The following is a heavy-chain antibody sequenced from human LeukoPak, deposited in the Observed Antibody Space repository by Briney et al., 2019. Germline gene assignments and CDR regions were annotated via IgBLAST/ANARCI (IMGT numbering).Heavy chain of an antibody. D-gene: IGHD1-26*01. CDR2: ISYDGSNK. Sequence: GGSLRLSCAASGFTFSSYAMHWVRQAPGKGLEWVAVISYDGSNKYYADSVKGRFTISRDNSKNTLYLQMNTLRAEDTAVYYCAKDRDLVGPTVYFDYWGLGTLVSVSS. V-gene: IGHV3-30-3*01. J-gene: IGHJ4*02. CDR1: GFTFSSYA. CDR3: AKDRDLVGPTVYFDY.